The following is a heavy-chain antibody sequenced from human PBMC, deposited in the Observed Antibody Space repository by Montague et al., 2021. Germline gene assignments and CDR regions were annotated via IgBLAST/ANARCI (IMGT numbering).Heavy chain of an antibody. J-gene: IGHJ4*02. CDR2: IYPGDSDT. V-gene: IGHV5-51*01. Sequence: QSGAEVKKPGESLEISCKGSGYSFTSYWIGWVRQMPGKGLEWMGIIYPGDSDTRYSPSFQGQVTISADKSISTAYLQWSSLKVSDTAMYYCARGRGDGNNWAWDFDYWGQGTLVTVSS. D-gene: IGHD5-24*01. CDR3: ARGRGDGNNWAWDFDY. CDR1: GYSFTSYW.